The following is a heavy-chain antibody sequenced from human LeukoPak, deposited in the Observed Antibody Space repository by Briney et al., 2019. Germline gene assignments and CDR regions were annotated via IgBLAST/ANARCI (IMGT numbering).Heavy chain of an antibody. Sequence: GGSLRLSCTASGLTFSSYGMHWVRQAPGKGLEWMAAISYDGSNNYYTYSVKGRFTVSRDNSENTLYLQMNSLRGEDTAVYYCARNRGGNEFDYWGQGTLVTVSS. V-gene: IGHV3-30*03. CDR3: ARNRGGNEFDY. D-gene: IGHD4-23*01. CDR2: ISYDGSNN. CDR1: GLTFSSYG. J-gene: IGHJ4*02.